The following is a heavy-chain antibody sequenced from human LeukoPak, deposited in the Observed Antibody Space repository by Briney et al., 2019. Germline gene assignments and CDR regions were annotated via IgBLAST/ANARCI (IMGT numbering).Heavy chain of an antibody. Sequence: PGGSLRLSCAASGFTFSSYEVNWVRQAPGKGLEWVSYISSSGSTIYYADSVKGRFTISRDNAKDSLYLQMNSLRAEDTAVYYCARDRAMAAFDYWGQGTLVTVSS. V-gene: IGHV3-48*03. CDR3: ARDRAMAAFDY. D-gene: IGHD5-18*01. J-gene: IGHJ4*02. CDR1: GFTFSSYE. CDR2: ISSSGSTI.